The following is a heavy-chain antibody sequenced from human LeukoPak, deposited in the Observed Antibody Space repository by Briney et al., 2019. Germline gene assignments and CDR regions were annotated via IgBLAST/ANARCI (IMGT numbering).Heavy chain of an antibody. CDR3: ARGGQWLVRFVMDV. D-gene: IGHD6-19*01. V-gene: IGHV4-34*01. CDR2: INHSGST. J-gene: IGHJ6*02. Sequence: PSETLSLTCAVYGGSFSGYYWSWIRQPPGKGLEWIGEINHSGSTNYNPSLKSRVTISVDTSKNQFSLKLSSVTAADTAVYYCARGGQWLVRFVMDVWGQGTTVTVSS. CDR1: GGSFSGYY.